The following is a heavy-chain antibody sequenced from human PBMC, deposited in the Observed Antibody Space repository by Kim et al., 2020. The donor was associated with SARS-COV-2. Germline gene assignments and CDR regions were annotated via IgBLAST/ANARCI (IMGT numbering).Heavy chain of an antibody. CDR3: AKGESNNLSFFDY. D-gene: IGHD1-1*01. J-gene: IGHJ4*02. Sequence: ADSVNGRFAISRDNSTKSLYLQMNSLRAAATTLYYCAKGESNNLSFFDYWGQGTLVTVSS. V-gene: IGHV3-23*01.